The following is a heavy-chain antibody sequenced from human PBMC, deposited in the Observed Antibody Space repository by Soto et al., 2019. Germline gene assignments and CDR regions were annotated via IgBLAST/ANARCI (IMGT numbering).Heavy chain of an antibody. V-gene: IGHV1-69*02. D-gene: IGHD2-2*01. CDR1: GGPLSSYT. CDR3: ARGYCSSTSCYFDH. Sequence: QVQLVQSGAEVKKPGSSLKVSCKASGGPLSSYTISWVRQAPGQGLEWIGRIIPIFGVVSYAQKFQGRVTITADKSTNTAYLELNSLRSEDTAVYYCARGYCSSTSCYFDHWGQGTLVTVSS. J-gene: IGHJ4*02. CDR2: IIPIFGVV.